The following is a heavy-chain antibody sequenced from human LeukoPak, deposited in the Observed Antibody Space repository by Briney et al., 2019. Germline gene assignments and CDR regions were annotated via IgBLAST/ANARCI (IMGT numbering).Heavy chain of an antibody. V-gene: IGHV3-30*02. J-gene: IGHJ4*02. CDR2: IRYDGSNK. Sequence: GGSLRLSCAASGFAFSSYGMHWVRQAPGKGLEWVAFIRYDGSNKYYADSVKGRFTISRDNAKNTLYLQMNSLRAEDTAVYYCAKDGHGPAAITVPDYWGQGTLVTVSS. CDR3: AKDGHGPAAITVPDY. CDR1: GFAFSSYG. D-gene: IGHD2-2*01.